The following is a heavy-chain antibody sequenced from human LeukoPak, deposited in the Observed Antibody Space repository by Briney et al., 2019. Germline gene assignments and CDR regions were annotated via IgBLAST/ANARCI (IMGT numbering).Heavy chain of an antibody. J-gene: IGHJ1*01. Sequence: GGSLRLSCAASGFTFSSYAMSWVRQAPGKGLEWVSAISGSGGSTYYADSVRGRFTISRDNSKNTLCLQMNSLRAEDTAVYYCAEGEVRGPTQYFQHWGQGTLVTVSS. D-gene: IGHD3-10*01. CDR3: AEGEVRGPTQYFQH. V-gene: IGHV3-23*01. CDR1: GFTFSSYA. CDR2: ISGSGGST.